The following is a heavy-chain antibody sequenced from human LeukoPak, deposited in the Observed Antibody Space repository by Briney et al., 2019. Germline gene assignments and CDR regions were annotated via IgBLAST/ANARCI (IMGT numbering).Heavy chain of an antibody. J-gene: IGHJ4*02. D-gene: IGHD1-26*01. V-gene: IGHV4-59*01. Sequence: SETLSLTCTVSGGSISGYYWSWIRQPPGKGLEWIAYIHYSRSTNYNPSLKSRVTISVDTSRTQFSLKLSSMTAADTAVYYCAGGHYPLEYWGQGTLVTVSS. CDR2: IHYSRST. CDR3: AGGHYPLEY. CDR1: GGSISGYY.